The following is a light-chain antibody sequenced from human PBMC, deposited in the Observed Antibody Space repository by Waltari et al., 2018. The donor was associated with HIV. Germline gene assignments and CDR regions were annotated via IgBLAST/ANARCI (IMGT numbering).Light chain of an antibody. V-gene: IGLV2-11*01. CDR2: NVN. CDR3: FSYAGTSIRI. Sequence: QSALTQPRSVSGSPGQSITVSCTGASSDLNDYNYVSWYQQHPGKAPHLIIYNVNKRPSVAPDRFSGARSGNTASLTISGLRAEDEADYYCFSYAGTSIRIFGGGTKLTVL. J-gene: IGLJ2*01. CDR1: SSDLNDYNY.